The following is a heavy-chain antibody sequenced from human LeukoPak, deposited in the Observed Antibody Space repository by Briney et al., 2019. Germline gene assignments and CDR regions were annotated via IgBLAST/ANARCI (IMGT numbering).Heavy chain of an antibody. V-gene: IGHV3-30-3*01. Sequence: PGGSLRLSCAASGFTFSSYAMHWVRQAPGKGLEWVAVISYDGSNKYYADSVKGRFTISRDDAKNSLYLQMNSLRAEDTAVYYCASGWGQFDYWGQGTLVTVSS. CDR1: GFTFSSYA. CDR3: ASGWGQFDY. CDR2: ISYDGSNK. D-gene: IGHD3-10*01. J-gene: IGHJ4*02.